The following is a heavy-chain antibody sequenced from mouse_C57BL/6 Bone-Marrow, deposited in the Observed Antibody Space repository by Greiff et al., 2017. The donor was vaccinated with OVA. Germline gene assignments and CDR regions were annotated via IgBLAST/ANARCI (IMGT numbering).Heavy chain of an antibody. V-gene: IGHV1-61*01. CDR3: ARWDFYYGSSYGY. D-gene: IGHD1-1*01. CDR2: IYPSDSET. J-gene: IGHJ2*01. Sequence: QVQLQQPGAELVRPGSSVKLSCKASGYTFTSYWMDWVKQRPGQGLEWIGNIYPSDSETHYNQKFKDKATLTVDKSSSTAYMQLSSLTAEDYAVYYCARWDFYYGSSYGYWGQGTTLIVSS. CDR1: GYTFTSYW.